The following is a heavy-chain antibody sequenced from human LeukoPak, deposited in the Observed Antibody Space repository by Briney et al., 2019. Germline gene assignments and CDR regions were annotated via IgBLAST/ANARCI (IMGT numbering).Heavy chain of an antibody. V-gene: IGHV3-30*15. D-gene: IGHD2-2*01. J-gene: IGHJ4*02. Sequence: PGGSLRLSCAASGFNLDYHAMHWVRQAPGKGLEWVALISFDGREKNYADSVKGRFTISRDNSKNTLYLQMSSLGAEDAAVCYCARGGGYCSSTSCYLSPDFDFWGQGTLVTVSS. CDR1: GFNLDYHA. CDR3: ARGGGYCSSTSCYLSPDFDF. CDR2: ISFDGREK.